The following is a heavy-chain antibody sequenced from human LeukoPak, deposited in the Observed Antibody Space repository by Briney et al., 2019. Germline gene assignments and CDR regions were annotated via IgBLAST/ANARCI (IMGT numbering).Heavy chain of an antibody. J-gene: IGHJ4*02. CDR1: GFTFSSYW. Sequence: PGGSLRLSCAASGFTFSSYWMHWVRQAPGKGLEWVAVISYDGSNKYYADSVKGRFTISRDNSKNTLYLQMNSLRAEDTAVYYCARERQWLDYWGQGTLVTVSS. CDR2: ISYDGSNK. CDR3: ARERQWLDY. V-gene: IGHV3-30-3*01. D-gene: IGHD6-19*01.